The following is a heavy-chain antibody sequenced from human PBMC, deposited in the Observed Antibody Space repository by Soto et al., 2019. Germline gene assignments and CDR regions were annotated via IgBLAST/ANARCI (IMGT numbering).Heavy chain of an antibody. D-gene: IGHD2-8*02. J-gene: IGHJ4*02. CDR1: GFRFSNYA. V-gene: IGHV3-23*01. Sequence: EVQLLESGGGLRQPGGSLRLSCATSGFRFSNYAMSWVRQAPGKGLEWVSGFGVDYVTYYADSVRGRFTISRDNSKNTLYLQMNSLTAEDTALYYCVKAKGSFDHTGPDQWGQGTLVTVSS. CDR3: VKAKGSFDHTGPDQ. CDR2: FGVDYVT.